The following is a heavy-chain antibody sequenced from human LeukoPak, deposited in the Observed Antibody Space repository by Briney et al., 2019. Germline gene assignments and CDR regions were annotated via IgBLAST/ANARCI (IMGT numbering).Heavy chain of an antibody. CDR2: INPSGGST. J-gene: IGHJ4*02. CDR1: GYTFTSYY. CDR3: ARDRGSLWFGELSSYYFDY. Sequence: ASVKVSCKASGYTFTSYYLHWVRQAPGQGLEWMGIINPSGGSTSYAQKFQGRVTMTRDTSISTAYMELSRLRSDDTAVYYCARDRGSLWFGELSSYYFDYWGQGTLVTVSS. D-gene: IGHD3-10*01. V-gene: IGHV1-46*01.